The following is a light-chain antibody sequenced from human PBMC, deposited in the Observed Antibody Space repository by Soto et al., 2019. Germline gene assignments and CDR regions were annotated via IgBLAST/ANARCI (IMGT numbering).Light chain of an antibody. J-gene: IGLJ2*01. CDR2: EDI. V-gene: IGLV2-23*01. CDR3: CSYAGGASVV. CDR1: SSDIGRYNL. Sequence: QSALTQPASVSGSPGQSITISCTGTSSDIGRYNLVSWCQQHPGKAPKLIIYEDIERPSGVSDRFSGSKSGNTASLTISGLQTEDEADYYCCSYAGGASVVFGGGTKLTVL.